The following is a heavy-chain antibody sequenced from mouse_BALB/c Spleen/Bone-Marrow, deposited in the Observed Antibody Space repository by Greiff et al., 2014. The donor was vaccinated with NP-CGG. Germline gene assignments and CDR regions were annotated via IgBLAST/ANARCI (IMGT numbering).Heavy chain of an antibody. V-gene: IGHV1-14*01. J-gene: IGHJ4*01. CDR3: ARGITTVVPYAMDY. CDR1: GYTFTSYV. CDR2: IDPYNDGT. D-gene: IGHD1-1*01. Sequence: EVKLMESGPELVKPGASVKMSCKASGYTFTSYVMHWVKQKPGQGLEWIGYIDPYNDGTKYNEKFKGKATLTSDKSSSTAYMELSSPTSEDSAVYYCARGITTVVPYAMDYWGQGTSVTVSS.